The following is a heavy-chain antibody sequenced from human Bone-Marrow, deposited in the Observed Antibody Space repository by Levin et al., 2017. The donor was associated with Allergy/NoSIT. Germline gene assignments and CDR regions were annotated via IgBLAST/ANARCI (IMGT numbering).Heavy chain of an antibody. D-gene: IGHD3-10*01. J-gene: IGHJ4*02. CDR3: AKDGGRGSHFDY. V-gene: IGHV3-30*18. Sequence: GGSLRLSCAASGFTFSSYGMHWVRQAPGKGLEWVAVISYDGSNKYYADSVKGRFTISRDNSKNTLYLQMNSLRAEDTAVYYCAKDGGRGSHFDYWGQGTLVTVSS. CDR2: ISYDGSNK. CDR1: GFTFSSYG.